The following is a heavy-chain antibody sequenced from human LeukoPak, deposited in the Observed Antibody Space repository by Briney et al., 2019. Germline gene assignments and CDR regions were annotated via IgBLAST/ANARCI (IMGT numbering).Heavy chain of an antibody. V-gene: IGHV3-30-3*01. D-gene: IGHD2-2*02. CDR2: ISYDGSNK. Sequence: GGSLRLSCAASGFTFSSYAMHWVRQAPGKGLEWVAVISYDGSNKYYADSVKGRFTISRDNSKNTLYLQMNSLRAEDTAVYYCARDSEGPRELLYLYGAFDIWGQGTMVTVSS. CDR1: GFTFSSYA. CDR3: ARDSEGPRELLYLYGAFDI. J-gene: IGHJ3*02.